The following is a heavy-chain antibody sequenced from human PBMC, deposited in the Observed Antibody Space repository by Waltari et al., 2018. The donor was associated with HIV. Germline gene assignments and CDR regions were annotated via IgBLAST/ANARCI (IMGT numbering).Heavy chain of an antibody. Sequence: VQLQESGPGLVKPSETLSLPCSVSDYSITSGYYRGWIRQSPGRGREWIGSISHSGTTVYSPSLSSRITRFRNSSKNQFFLKLTAATAADTAVYYCASTYYDLLEGWYFDFWGQGRLVTVSS. V-gene: IGHV4-38-2*02. D-gene: IGHD3-3*01. CDR2: ISHSGTT. J-gene: IGHJ4*02. CDR1: DYSITSGYY. CDR3: ASTYYDLLEGWYFDF.